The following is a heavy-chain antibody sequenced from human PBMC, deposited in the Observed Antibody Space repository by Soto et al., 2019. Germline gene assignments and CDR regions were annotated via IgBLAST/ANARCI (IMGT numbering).Heavy chain of an antibody. CDR1: GGTFSSYA. V-gene: IGHV1-69*01. CDR3: ARDLGTTVVTPFDI. Sequence: QVQLVQSGAEVKKPGSSVKVSCKASGGTFSSYAISWVRQAPGQGLEWMGGIIPIFGTANYAQKFQGRVPITADESTSTAYMELSSLRFDDTAVYYCARDLGTTVVTPFDIWGQGTMVTVSS. CDR2: IIPIFGTA. J-gene: IGHJ3*02. D-gene: IGHD4-17*01.